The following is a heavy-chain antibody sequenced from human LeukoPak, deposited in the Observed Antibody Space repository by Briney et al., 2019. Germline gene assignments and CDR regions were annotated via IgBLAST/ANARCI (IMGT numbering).Heavy chain of an antibody. V-gene: IGHV5-51*01. CDR3: ARVGRYCSSTSCLDLNY. CDR2: IYPGDSDT. Sequence: GESLKISCKGSGYSFTSYWIGWVRQMPGKGLEWMGIIYPGDSDTRYSPSFQGQVTISADKSISTAYLQWSSLKASDTAMYYCARVGRYCSSTSCLDLNYWGQGTLVTVSS. D-gene: IGHD2-2*01. CDR1: GYSFTSYW. J-gene: IGHJ4*02.